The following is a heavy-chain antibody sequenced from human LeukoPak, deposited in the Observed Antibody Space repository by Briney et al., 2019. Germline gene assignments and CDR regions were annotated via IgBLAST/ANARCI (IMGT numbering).Heavy chain of an antibody. Sequence: GASVKVSCKASGGTFSSYTISWVRQAPGQGLEWMGRIIPILGIANYAQKFQGRVTITADKSTSTAYMELSSLRSEDTAVYYCAREGPTMIVLADAFDIWGQGTMVTVS. V-gene: IGHV1-69*04. CDR3: AREGPTMIVLADAFDI. CDR2: IIPILGIA. J-gene: IGHJ3*02. CDR1: GGTFSSYT. D-gene: IGHD3-22*01.